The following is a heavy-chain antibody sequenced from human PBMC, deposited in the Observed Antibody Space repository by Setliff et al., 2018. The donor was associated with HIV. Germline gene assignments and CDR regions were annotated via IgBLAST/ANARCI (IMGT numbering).Heavy chain of an antibody. J-gene: IGHJ6*03. V-gene: IGHV1-46*01. CDR2: MNPSGGSI. Sequence: VSVKVSCKASGYTFTSYYMHWVRQAPGQGLEWMGIMNPSGGSISYAQKFQGRVTMTSDTSTSTVDMERSSLRSEDTAVYYCARDGHYNLWSGYVYYYYYMDVWGKGTTVTVS. CDR1: GYTFTSYY. CDR3: ARDGHYNLWSGYVYYYYYMDV. D-gene: IGHD3-3*01.